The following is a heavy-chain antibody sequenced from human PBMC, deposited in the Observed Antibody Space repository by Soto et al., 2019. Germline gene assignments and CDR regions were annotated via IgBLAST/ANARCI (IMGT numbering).Heavy chain of an antibody. CDR1: GFTFSSYG. CDR3: AKDSATFGRFDY. CDR2: ISGSGGST. J-gene: IGHJ4*02. V-gene: IGHV3-23*01. D-gene: IGHD3-3*01. Sequence: GGSLRLSCAASGFTFSSYGMSCVRQPPGKGLEWVSEISGSGGSTYYADSVKGRFTISRDNSKNTLYLEMNSLRAEDTAVYYCAKDSATFGRFDYWGQGTLVTVSS.